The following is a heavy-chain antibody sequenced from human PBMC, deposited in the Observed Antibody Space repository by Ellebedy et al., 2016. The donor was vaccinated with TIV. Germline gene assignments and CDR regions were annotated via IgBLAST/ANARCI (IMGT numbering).Heavy chain of an antibody. V-gene: IGHV4-59*13. CDR3: AKLRQSPVVAAANYYFDY. CDR2: IYYSGDT. CDR1: GGSITYYF. J-gene: IGHJ4*02. D-gene: IGHD2-15*01. Sequence: SETLSLTXSVSGGSITYYFWSWIRQPPGKGLEWIGYIYYSGDTSYNPSLESRVTISVDASKNQFSLELSSVTAADTAVYYCAKLRQSPVVAAANYYFDYWGQGILVTVSS.